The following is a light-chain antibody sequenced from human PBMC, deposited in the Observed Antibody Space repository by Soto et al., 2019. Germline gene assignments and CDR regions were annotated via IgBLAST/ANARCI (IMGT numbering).Light chain of an antibody. CDR3: SSYISSSAFVV. V-gene: IGLV2-14*01. CDR1: SRDVGGYNY. J-gene: IGLJ2*01. CDR2: EVS. Sequence: QSALPQPDSVSGSPGQSINISCTGTSRDVGGYNYVSWHQQHPGKAPKVIITEVSNRPSGVSNRFSGSKSGNTASLTISGLQAEDEADYYCSSYISSSAFVVFGGGTKLTVL.